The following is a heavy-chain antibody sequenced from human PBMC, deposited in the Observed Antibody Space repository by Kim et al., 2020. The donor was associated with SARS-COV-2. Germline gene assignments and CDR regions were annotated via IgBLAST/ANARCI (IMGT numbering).Heavy chain of an antibody. CDR1: GDSFSGYY. D-gene: IGHD2-2*01. Sequence: SETLSLTCAVSGDSFSGYYWDWIRQSPEKGLEWIGEISHSGRTNYNPSFESRVTISIDTSKNQFSLKLTSVTAADTAVYYCVSFGSSSPFHYWSQGALVT. CDR3: VSFGSSSPFHY. J-gene: IGHJ4*02. CDR2: ISHSGRT. V-gene: IGHV4-34*01.